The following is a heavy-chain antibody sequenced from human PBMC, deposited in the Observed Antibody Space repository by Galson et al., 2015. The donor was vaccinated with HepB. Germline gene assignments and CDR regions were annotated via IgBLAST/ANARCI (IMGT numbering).Heavy chain of an antibody. CDR3: TKNSLGYSSSWFDY. CDR2: ISGTGSRT. J-gene: IGHJ4*02. D-gene: IGHD6-13*01. CDR1: GFTFSDYY. V-gene: IGHV3-23*01. Sequence: SLRLSCAASGFTFSDYYMSWIRQAPGKGLEWVSSISGTGSRTESADSVKGRFTISRDNSRKTLYLQMNSLRAEDTAVYYCTKNSLGYSSSWFDYWGQGTLVTVSS.